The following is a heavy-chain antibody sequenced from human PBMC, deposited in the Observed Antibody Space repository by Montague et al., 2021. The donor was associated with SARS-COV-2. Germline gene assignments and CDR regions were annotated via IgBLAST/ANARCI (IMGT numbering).Heavy chain of an antibody. J-gene: IGHJ4*02. CDR3: ARHPTAYADFFDH. V-gene: IGHV4-39*01. Sequence: SETLSLTCAVSDDSIRRTTYYWGWIRQPPGKGLEWIGSVNYGGDSYYNPSLKSRVTVYVDEPKKQFALKLKSVTAADTAIYYCARHPTAYADFFDHWGQGILVTVSS. D-gene: IGHD2-21*01. CDR1: DDSIRRTTYY. CDR2: VNYGGDS.